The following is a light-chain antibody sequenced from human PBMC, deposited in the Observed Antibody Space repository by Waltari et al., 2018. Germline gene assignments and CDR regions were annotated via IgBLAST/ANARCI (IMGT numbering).Light chain of an antibody. CDR2: GAS. CDR1: QSVTSNY. V-gene: IGKV3-20*01. J-gene: IGKJ3*01. Sequence: EIVLTQSPGTLSLSPGERATLSCRASQSVTSNYLAWYQQKPGQPPSLLIYGASTSATGIPDRFSGSGSGTDFTLTISSVEPEDFAVYYCQRYGSSPLVSFGPGTKVDIK. CDR3: QRYGSSPLVS.